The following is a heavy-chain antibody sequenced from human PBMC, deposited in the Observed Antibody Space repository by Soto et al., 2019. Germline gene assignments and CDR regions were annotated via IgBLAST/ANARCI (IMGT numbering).Heavy chain of an antibody. CDR3: ARDSSDIVVVVAATGPSDY. Sequence: GGSLRLSCAASGFTFSSYAMHWVRQAPGKGLEWVAVISYDGSNKYYADSVKGRFTISRDNSKNTLYLQMNSLRAEDTAVYYCARDSSDIVVVVAATGPSDYWGQGTLVTVSS. V-gene: IGHV3-30-3*01. J-gene: IGHJ4*02. CDR2: ISYDGSNK. D-gene: IGHD2-15*01. CDR1: GFTFSSYA.